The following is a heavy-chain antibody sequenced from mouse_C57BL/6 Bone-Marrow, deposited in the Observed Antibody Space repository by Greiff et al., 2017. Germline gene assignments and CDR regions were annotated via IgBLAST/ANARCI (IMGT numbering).Heavy chain of an antibody. CDR3: ARNRKGFAY. CDR2: IWSGGST. CDR1: GFSLTSYG. V-gene: IGHV2-2*01. J-gene: IGHJ3*01. Sequence: QVQLQQSGPGLVQPSQSLSITCTVSGFSLTSYGVHWVRQSPGKGLEWLGVIWSGGSTDYNAAFISRLSISKDNSKSQVFFKMNSLQADDTAIYCCARNRKGFAYWGQGTLVTVSA.